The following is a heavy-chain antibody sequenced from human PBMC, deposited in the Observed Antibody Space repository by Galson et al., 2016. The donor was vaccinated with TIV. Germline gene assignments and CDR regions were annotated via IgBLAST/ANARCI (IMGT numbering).Heavy chain of an antibody. CDR1: GNSLNELV. CDR2: LDPEVFKT. CDR3: ARHLRQGVVRPGLNYNMDV. D-gene: IGHD3-3*01. Sequence: SVKVSCKVSGNSLNELVMHWVRQAPGKGLEWMGGLDPEVFKTVYPQKFQGRVTMTADTYRDTAYMELGSLRIEDTAVYYCARHLRQGVVRPGLNYNMDVWGPGTTVIVS. J-gene: IGHJ6*02. V-gene: IGHV1-24*01.